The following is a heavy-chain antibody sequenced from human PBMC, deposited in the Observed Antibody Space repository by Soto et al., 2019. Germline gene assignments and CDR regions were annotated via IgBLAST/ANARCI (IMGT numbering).Heavy chain of an antibody. CDR2: INHSGST. D-gene: IGHD3-22*01. V-gene: IGHV4-34*01. Sequence: SETLSLTCAVYGGSFSGYYWSWIRQPPGKGLEWIGEINHSGSTNYNPSLKSRVTISVDTSKNQFSLKLSSVTAADTAVYYCARLALYYDSSGYFDYWGQGTLVTVSS. CDR3: ARLALYYDSSGYFDY. CDR1: GGSFSGYY. J-gene: IGHJ4*02.